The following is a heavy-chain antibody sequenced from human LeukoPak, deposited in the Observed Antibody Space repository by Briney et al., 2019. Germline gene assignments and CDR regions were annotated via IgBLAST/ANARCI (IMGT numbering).Heavy chain of an antibody. CDR2: IWYDGSKK. D-gene: IGHD6-13*01. CDR3: ASGTAGYSSSWTTPFDD. V-gene: IGHV3-33*01. CDR1: GFTFSSYG. J-gene: IGHJ4*02. Sequence: PGRSLRLSCAASGFTFSSYGMHWVRQAPGKGLEWVAVIWYDGSKKDYADSVKGRFSISRDDSRNTLYLQMNSLRAEETAVYYCASGTAGYSSSWTTPFDDWGQGTLVTVSS.